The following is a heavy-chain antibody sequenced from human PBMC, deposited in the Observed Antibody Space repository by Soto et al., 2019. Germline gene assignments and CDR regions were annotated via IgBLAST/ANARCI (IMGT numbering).Heavy chain of an antibody. J-gene: IGHJ5*02. CDR1: GYSFTSYW. CDR3: ARGRGSIAARDNNWFDP. CDR2: IDPSDSYT. Sequence: PGESLKISCKGSGYSFTSYWISWVRQMPGKGLEWMGRIDPSDSYTNYSPSFQGHVTISADKSISTAYLQWSSLKASDTAMYYCARGRGSIAARDNNWFDPWGQGTLVTVSS. D-gene: IGHD6-6*01. V-gene: IGHV5-10-1*01.